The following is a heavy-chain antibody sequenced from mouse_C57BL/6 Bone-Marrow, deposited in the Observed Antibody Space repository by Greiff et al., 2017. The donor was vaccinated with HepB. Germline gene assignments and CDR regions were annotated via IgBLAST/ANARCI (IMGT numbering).Heavy chain of an antibody. J-gene: IGHJ1*03. CDR2: INPNNGGT. V-gene: IGHV1-22*01. CDR3: AYYGSSYWYFDV. D-gene: IGHD1-1*01. Sequence: SGPELVKPGASVKMSCKASGYTFTDYNMHWVKQSHGKSLEWIGYINPNNGGTSYNQKFKGKATLTVNKSSSTAYMELRSLTSEDSAVYYCAYYGSSYWYFDVWGTGTTVTVSS. CDR1: GYTFTDYN.